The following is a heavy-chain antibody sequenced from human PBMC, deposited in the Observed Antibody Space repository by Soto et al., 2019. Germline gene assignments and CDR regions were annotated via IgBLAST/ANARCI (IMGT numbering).Heavy chain of an antibody. CDR3: ARTSGYYFYDY. CDR1: GYTFTSYA. V-gene: IGHV1-3*01. CDR2: INAGNGNT. D-gene: IGHD3-3*01. Sequence: QVQLVQSGAEVKKPGASVKVSSKTSGYTFTSYAMHWVRQAPGQRLEWMGWINAGNGNTKYSQKFQGRVTITRDTSASTAYMELSSLRSEDTAVYYCARTSGYYFYDYWGQGNLVTVSS. J-gene: IGHJ4*02.